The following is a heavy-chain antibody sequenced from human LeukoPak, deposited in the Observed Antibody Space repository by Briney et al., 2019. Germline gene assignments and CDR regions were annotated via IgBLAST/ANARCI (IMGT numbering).Heavy chain of an antibody. CDR3: ARRPCSKGVCYTDH. Sequence: PGGSLRLSCAASGFTFSSYEMHWVRQAPGKGLEWIGSIYYSGSTYYNPSLKSRVTISVDTSKNQFSLKLSSVTAADTAVYYCARRPCSKGVCYTDHWGQGSLVTVSS. CDR2: IYYSGST. D-gene: IGHD2-8*01. V-gene: IGHV4-39*01. J-gene: IGHJ4*02. CDR1: GFTFSSYE.